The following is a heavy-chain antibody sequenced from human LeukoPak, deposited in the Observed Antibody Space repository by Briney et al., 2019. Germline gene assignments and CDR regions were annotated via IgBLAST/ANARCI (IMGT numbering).Heavy chain of an antibody. D-gene: IGHD3-22*01. CDR1: GGSFSGYY. Sequence: SETLSLTCAVYGGSFSGYYWSWIRQPPGKGLEWIGEINHSGSTNYNPSLKSRVTISVDTSKNQFSLKLSSVTAADTAVYYCARDLSRRATGYYYDSSGYSRWGQGTLVTVSS. CDR3: ARDLSRRATGYYYDSSGYSR. V-gene: IGHV4-34*01. J-gene: IGHJ4*02. CDR2: INHSGST.